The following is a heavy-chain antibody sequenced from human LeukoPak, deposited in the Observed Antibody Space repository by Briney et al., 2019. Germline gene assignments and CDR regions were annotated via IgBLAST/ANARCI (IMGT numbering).Heavy chain of an antibody. D-gene: IGHD3-22*01. CDR1: GFTFSSYS. V-gene: IGHV3-21*01. J-gene: IGHJ3*01. CDR2: ISGTSRYI. Sequence: GGSLRLFCAASGFTFSSYSMIWVRQAPGKGLEWVSSISGTSRYIYYADSMKGRFTVSRDNAKNSLFLQINSLRAEDTAVYYCAREGAHFDSGGYYDAFDFWGQGTLVTVSS. CDR3: AREGAHFDSGGYYDAFDF.